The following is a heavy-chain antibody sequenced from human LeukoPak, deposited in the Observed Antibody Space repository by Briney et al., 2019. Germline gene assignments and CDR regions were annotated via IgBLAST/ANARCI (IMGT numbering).Heavy chain of an antibody. J-gene: IGHJ4*02. D-gene: IGHD6-13*01. CDR3: SLWYGY. CDR2: ISSSWGST. V-gene: IGHV3-64*01. CDR1: GFSFSSYG. Sequence: GGSLRLSCAASGFSFSSYGMHWVRQAPGKGLEYVSAISSSWGSTYYANSVRGRFTISRDNSKNTVYLQMGSLRAEDMAVYYCSLWYGYWGQGTLVTLPS.